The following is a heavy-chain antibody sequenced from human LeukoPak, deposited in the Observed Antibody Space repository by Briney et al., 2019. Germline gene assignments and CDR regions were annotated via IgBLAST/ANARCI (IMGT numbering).Heavy chain of an antibody. V-gene: IGHV4-39*01. J-gene: IGHJ4*02. CDR2: IYFSGST. CDR1: GXSISSSSYY. Sequence: SETLSLTCTVSGXSISSSSYYWGWIRQPPGKGPEWIGSIYFSGSTYYNPSLRSRVTISVDTSKNQFSLKLSSVTAAETAVYYCARQRSGYSYGYGKFDYWGQGTLVTVSS. CDR3: ARQRSGYSYGYGKFDY. D-gene: IGHD5-18*01.